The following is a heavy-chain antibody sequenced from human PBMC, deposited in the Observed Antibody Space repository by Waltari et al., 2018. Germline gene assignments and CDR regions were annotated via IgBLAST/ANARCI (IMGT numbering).Heavy chain of an antibody. D-gene: IGHD1-20*01. V-gene: IGHV4-34*01. CDR3: ARHGGGITGTSYYFDY. CDR1: GGSFSGYY. CDR2: INHSGST. J-gene: IGHJ4*02. Sequence: QVQLQQWGAGLLKPSETLSLTCAVYGGSFSGYYWSWIRQPPGKGLEWIGEINHSGSTHSHPPPKSLVTISVETSKNQFSLKLSSVTAADTAVYYCARHGGGITGTSYYFDYWGQGTLVTVSS.